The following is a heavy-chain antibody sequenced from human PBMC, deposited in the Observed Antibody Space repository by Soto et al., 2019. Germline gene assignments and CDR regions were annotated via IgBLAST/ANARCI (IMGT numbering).Heavy chain of an antibody. CDR2: IYYSGST. CDR1: GGSISSSSYY. J-gene: IGHJ6*02. V-gene: IGHV4-39*01. Sequence: SETLSLTCTVSGGSISSSSYYWGWIRQPPGKGLEWIGSIYYSGSTYYNPSLKSRVTISVDTSKNQFSLKLSSVTAADTAVYYCARTGSDYGSGRNYYYYGMDVWGQGTTVTVSS. CDR3: ARTGSDYGSGRNYYYYGMDV. D-gene: IGHD3-10*01.